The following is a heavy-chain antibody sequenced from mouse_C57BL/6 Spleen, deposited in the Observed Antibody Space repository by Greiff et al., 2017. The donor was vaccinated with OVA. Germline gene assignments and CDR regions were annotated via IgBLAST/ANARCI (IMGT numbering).Heavy chain of an antibody. CDR2: IWSGGST. V-gene: IGHV2-2*01. Sequence: VQLVESGPGLVQPSQSLSITCTVSGFSLTSYGVHWVRQSPGKGLEWLGVIWSGGSTDYNAAFISRLSISKDNSKSQVFFKMNSLQADDTAIYYCARNGNDGYWGCFDYWGQGTTLTVSS. D-gene: IGHD2-3*01. CDR3: ARNGNDGYWGCFDY. CDR1: GFSLTSYG. J-gene: IGHJ2*01.